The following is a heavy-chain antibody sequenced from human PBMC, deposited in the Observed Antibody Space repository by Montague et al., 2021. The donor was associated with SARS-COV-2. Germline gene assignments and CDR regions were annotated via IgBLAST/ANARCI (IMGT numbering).Heavy chain of an antibody. J-gene: IGHJ5*02. Sequence: SETLSLTCTVSGGSISSDYWSWIRQPPGKGLEWIGYIYYGGSTNYSPSFKGRVIMSVDTSNNQFSLRLTSVTAADTAVYYCARLRRPDGYSYWFGPWGQGTLVTVSS. CDR2: IYYGGST. CDR1: GGSISSDY. D-gene: IGHD5-24*01. CDR3: ARLRRPDGYSYWFGP. V-gene: IGHV4-59*08.